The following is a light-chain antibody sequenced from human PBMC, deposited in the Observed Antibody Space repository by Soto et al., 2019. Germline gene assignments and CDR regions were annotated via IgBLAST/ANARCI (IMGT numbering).Light chain of an antibody. Sequence: QSALTQPASVSGSPGQSITLSCTGTSSDVGAYNSVSWYQQHPGKAPKLIIYDVFTRPSGVSNRFSGSKSGNTASLTISGLQAEDEADYYCSSSTTSTTRVFGTGTKLTVL. CDR2: DVF. J-gene: IGLJ1*01. V-gene: IGLV2-14*03. CDR1: SSDVGAYNS. CDR3: SSSTTSTTRV.